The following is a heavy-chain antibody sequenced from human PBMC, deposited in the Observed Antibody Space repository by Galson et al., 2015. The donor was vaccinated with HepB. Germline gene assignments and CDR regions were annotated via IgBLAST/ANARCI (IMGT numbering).Heavy chain of an antibody. CDR2: ISYDGSNK. V-gene: IGHV3-30*18. J-gene: IGHJ4*02. Sequence: LRLSCAAPALTFSSYGMHWVRQAPGKGLEWVAVISYDGSNKYYADSVKGRFTISRDNSKNTLYLQMNSLRAEDTAVYYCAKGDIVVVVAAPADYWGQGTLVTVSS. CDR1: ALTFSSYG. CDR3: AKGDIVVVVAAPADY. D-gene: IGHD2-15*01.